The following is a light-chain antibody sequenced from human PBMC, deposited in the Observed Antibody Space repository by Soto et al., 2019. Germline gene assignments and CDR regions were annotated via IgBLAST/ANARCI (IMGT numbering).Light chain of an antibody. CDR1: QSVSSSS. CDR3: QQYGSPPYT. J-gene: IGKJ2*01. CDR2: DAS. V-gene: IGKV3-20*01. Sequence: EIVLTQSPGTLSLSPGERATLSCRARQSVSSSSLAWYQQKPGQAPRLLIYDASSRATGIPDRFSGSGAGTAFTLTVSRLEPEAFAVYYCQQYGSPPYTFGEGTKLEIK.